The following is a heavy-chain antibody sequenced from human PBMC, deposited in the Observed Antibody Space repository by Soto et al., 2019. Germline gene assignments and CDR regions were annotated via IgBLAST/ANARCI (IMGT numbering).Heavy chain of an antibody. Sequence: AQLDQSGGRLVKPGGSLTLSCAASGFTFSDYYMIWVRQAPGKGLEWLAYINDSGSVVYYADSVRARFTIFRDNAANSVFLQTDGLTDGDTAFYYCARGGSGWTRGGWLGPWGQGSLVTVSS. CDR1: GFTFSDYY. CDR2: INDSGSVV. D-gene: IGHD6-25*01. J-gene: IGHJ5*02. V-gene: IGHV3-11*01. CDR3: ARGGSGWTRGGWLGP.